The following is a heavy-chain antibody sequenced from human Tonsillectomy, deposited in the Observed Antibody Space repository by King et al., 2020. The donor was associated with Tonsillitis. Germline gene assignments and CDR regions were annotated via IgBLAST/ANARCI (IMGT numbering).Heavy chain of an antibody. Sequence: VQLVQSGAEVKKPGESLKISCKGSGYSFTSYWIGWVRQMPGKGLEWMGIIYPGDSDTRYSPSFQGQVTISADKSISTAYLQWSSLKDSDTAMYYCARPAMVGGVIRYLHAFDIWGQGTMVTVSS. CDR1: GYSFTSYW. CDR3: ARPAMVGGVIRYLHAFDI. V-gene: IGHV5-51*01. D-gene: IGHD3-10*01. J-gene: IGHJ3*02. CDR2: IYPGDSDT.